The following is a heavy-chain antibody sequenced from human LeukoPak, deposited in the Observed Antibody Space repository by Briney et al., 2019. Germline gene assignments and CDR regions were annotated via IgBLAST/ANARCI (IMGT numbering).Heavy chain of an antibody. J-gene: IGHJ5*02. CDR1: GYTFTSYG. CDR2: IRAYNGNT. D-gene: IGHD3-10*01. CDR3: ARIRMVRGVGSFNWFDP. V-gene: IGHV1-18*01. Sequence: ASVKVSCKASGYTFTSYGISWVRQAPGQGLEWMGWIRAYNGNTNYAQKLQGRVTMTTDTSTSTAYKELMSLRSDDTAVYYCARIRMVRGVGSFNWFDPWGQGTLVTVSS.